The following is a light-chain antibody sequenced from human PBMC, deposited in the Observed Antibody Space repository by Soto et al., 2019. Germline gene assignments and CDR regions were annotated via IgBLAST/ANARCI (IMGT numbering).Light chain of an antibody. CDR3: QQYGSTPSIT. CDR2: AAS. CDR1: QSVTSNY. Sequence: EIVLTQSPGTLSLSPGERATLSCRASQSVTSNYLAWYQLKPGQAPRLLIYAASNTATGIPDRFSGSESGTDFTLSISRLEPEGFAVYYCQQYGSTPSITFGQGTRLEMK. J-gene: IGKJ5*01. V-gene: IGKV3-20*01.